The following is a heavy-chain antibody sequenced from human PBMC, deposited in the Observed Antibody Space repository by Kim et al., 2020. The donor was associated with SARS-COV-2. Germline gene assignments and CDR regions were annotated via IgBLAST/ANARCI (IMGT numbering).Heavy chain of an antibody. V-gene: IGHV3-9*01. CDR3: ANDMFAVAGMGAFDI. J-gene: IGHJ3*02. CDR1: GFTFDDYA. Sequence: GGSLRLSCAASGFTFDDYAMHWVRQAPGKGLEWVSGISWNSGSIGYADSVKGRLTISRDNAKNSLYLQMNSLRAEDTALYYCANDMFAVAGMGAFDIWG. CDR2: ISWNSGSI. D-gene: IGHD6-19*01.